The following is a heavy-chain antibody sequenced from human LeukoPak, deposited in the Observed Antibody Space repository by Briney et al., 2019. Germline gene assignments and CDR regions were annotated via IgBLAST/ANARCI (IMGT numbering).Heavy chain of an antibody. CDR1: GGSISSYY. Sequence: SETLSLTCTVSGGSISSYYWSWIRHPPGKGLEWIGYIYYSGSTNYNPSLKSRVTISVDTSKNQFSLKLSSVTAADTAVYYCARGYSSGHFQHWGQGTLVTVSS. CDR3: ARGYSSGHFQH. D-gene: IGHD6-19*01. CDR2: IYYSGST. J-gene: IGHJ1*01. V-gene: IGHV4-59*01.